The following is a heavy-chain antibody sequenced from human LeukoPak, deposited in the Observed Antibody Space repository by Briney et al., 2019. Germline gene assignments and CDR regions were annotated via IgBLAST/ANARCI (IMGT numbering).Heavy chain of an antibody. CDR2: INYSGTT. V-gene: IGHV4-39*01. Sequence: SEALSLTCTVSGGSITSSSYTWGWIRQPPGRGLEWIGTINYSGTTYYNPSLKSRVTISVDTSKNQFSLKLNSVTAADTAVYYCARLPTGFPNWFDPWGRGTLVTVSS. J-gene: IGHJ5*02. CDR3: ARLPTGFPNWFDP. D-gene: IGHD7-27*01. CDR1: GGSITSSSYT.